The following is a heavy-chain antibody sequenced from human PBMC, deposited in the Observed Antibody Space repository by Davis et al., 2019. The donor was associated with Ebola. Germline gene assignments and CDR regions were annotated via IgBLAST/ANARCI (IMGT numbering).Heavy chain of an antibody. V-gene: IGHV3-74*01. CDR2: INSDGSST. Sequence: GESLKISCAASGFTFSDYQMDCVRQAPGKGLVWVSRINSDGSSTSYADSVKGRFTISRDNAKNTLYLQMNSLRAEDTAVYYCAREGLYGMDVWGQGTTVTVSS. CDR3: AREGLYGMDV. J-gene: IGHJ6*02. CDR1: GFTFSDYQ.